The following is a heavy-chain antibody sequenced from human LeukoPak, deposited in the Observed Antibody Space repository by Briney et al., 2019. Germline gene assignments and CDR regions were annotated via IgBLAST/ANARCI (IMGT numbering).Heavy chain of an antibody. CDR2: TRDKAHSYTT. CDR3: ARGYCSGGACYSGFH. D-gene: IGHD2-15*01. J-gene: IGHJ4*02. CDR1: GFTFSDYY. V-gene: IGHV3-72*01. Sequence: GGSLRLSCTASGFTFSDYYMDWVRQAPGKGLEWVGRTRDKAHSYTTEYVASVKGRFTSSRDDSKNSLYLQMNSLKTEDTAVYYCARGYCSGGACYSGFHWGQGTLLTVSS.